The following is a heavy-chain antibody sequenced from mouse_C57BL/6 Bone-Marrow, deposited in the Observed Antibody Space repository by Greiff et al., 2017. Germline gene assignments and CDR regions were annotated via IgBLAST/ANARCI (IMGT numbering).Heavy chain of an antibody. V-gene: IGHV14-4*01. CDR3: TTYATTVAYYFDY. CDR1: GFNIKDDY. J-gene: IGHJ2*01. Sequence: EVQLQQSGAELVRPGASVKLSCTASGFNIKDDYMHWVKQRPEQGLEWIGWIDPENGDPEYASKFQGKATITADTSSNTAYLQLSSLTSEDTAVYYCTTYATTVAYYFDYWGQGTTLTVSS. CDR2: IDPENGDP. D-gene: IGHD1-1*01.